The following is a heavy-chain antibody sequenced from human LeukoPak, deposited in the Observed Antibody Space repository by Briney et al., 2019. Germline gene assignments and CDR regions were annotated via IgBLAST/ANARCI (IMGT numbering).Heavy chain of an antibody. CDR2: ISSSSSTI. J-gene: IGHJ3*02. CDR1: GFTFSSYS. CDR3: ARGGSYAAFDI. D-gene: IGHD1-26*01. V-gene: IGHV3-48*04. Sequence: GSLRLSCAASGFTFSSYSMNWVRQAPGKGLEWVSYISSSSSTIYYADSVKGRFTISRDNAKNSLYLQMNSLRAEDTAVYYCARGGSYAAFDIWGQGTMVTVSS.